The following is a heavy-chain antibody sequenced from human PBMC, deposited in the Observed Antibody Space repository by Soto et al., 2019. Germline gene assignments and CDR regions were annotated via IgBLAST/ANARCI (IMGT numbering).Heavy chain of an antibody. Sequence: LRLSCAISGFSVSSNYLSWVRQAPGKGLEWVSVHYSGGSTYYADSVQGRFTISRDKSNNTLYLQMRRVRAEDTAVYFCARHRHPRGTVGATSPLDPWGQGTQVTVSS. J-gene: IGHJ5*02. CDR3: ARHRHPRGTVGATSPLDP. V-gene: IGHV3-53*01. CDR1: GFSVSSNY. CDR2: HYSGGST. D-gene: IGHD1-26*01.